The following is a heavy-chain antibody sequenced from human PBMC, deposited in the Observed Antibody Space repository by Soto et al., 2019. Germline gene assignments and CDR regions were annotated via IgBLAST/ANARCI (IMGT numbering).Heavy chain of an antibody. D-gene: IGHD2-8*02. J-gene: IGHJ5*01. CDR2: ISSSSITK. Sequence: QVQLVDSGGGLVKPGGSLTLSCAASGFRFSDYFMSWVRQAPGKGLEWVSHISSSSITKYYSDSVKGRFTISRDNAKNSLYLHMNGLRAEDSAVYDCARWVASYCDSWGQGTLVTVSS. CDR1: GFRFSDYF. CDR3: ARWVASYCDS. V-gene: IGHV3-11*01.